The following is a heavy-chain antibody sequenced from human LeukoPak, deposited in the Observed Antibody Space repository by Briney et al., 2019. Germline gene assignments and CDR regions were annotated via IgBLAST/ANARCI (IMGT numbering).Heavy chain of an antibody. D-gene: IGHD3-10*01. Sequence: GGSLRLSCEASGFTFSAYAMTWVRQAPGKGLEWVSSIGSDNKPHYSESVKGRFAISRDNSKNTLYLQMNSLRAEDTAVYYCARDRVVNWYFDLWGRGTLVTVSS. J-gene: IGHJ2*01. CDR3: ARDRVVNWYFDL. CDR2: IGSDNKP. V-gene: IGHV3-23*01. CDR1: GFTFSAYA.